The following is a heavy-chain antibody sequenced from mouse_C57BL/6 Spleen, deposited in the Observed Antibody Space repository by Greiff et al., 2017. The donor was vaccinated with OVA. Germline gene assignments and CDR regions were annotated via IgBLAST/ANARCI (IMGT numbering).Heavy chain of an antibody. CDR2: IYPGSGST. V-gene: IGHV1-55*01. D-gene: IGHD1-1*01. CDR1: GYTFTSYW. CDR3: ASACSNYVYY. J-gene: IGHJ2*01. Sequence: QVQLKESGAELVKPGASVKMSCKASGYTFTSYWITWVKQRPGQGLEWIGDIYPGSGSTNYNEKFKSKATLTVDTSSSTAYMQLSSLTSEDSAVYYCASACSNYVYYWGQGTTLTVSS.